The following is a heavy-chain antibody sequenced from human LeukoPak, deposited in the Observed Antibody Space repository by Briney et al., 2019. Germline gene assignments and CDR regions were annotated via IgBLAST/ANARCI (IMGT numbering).Heavy chain of an antibody. Sequence: GGSLRLSCAASGFTFSSYWMSWVRQAPGKGLEWVANIKQDGSEKYYVDSVKGRFTISRDNAKNSLYLQMNSLRAEDTAVYYCARDQAYCSGGSCSRLLYYDYYGMDVWGQGTTVTISS. J-gene: IGHJ6*02. CDR3: ARDQAYCSGGSCSRLLYYDYYGMDV. D-gene: IGHD2-15*01. CDR1: GFTFSSYW. V-gene: IGHV3-7*01. CDR2: IKQDGSEK.